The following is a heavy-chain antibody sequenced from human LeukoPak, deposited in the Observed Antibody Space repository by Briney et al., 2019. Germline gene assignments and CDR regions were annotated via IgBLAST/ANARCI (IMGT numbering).Heavy chain of an antibody. CDR1: GFSLRDHA. Sequence: PGGSLRLSCTASGFSLRDHAMSWFRQAPGKGPEWVGFIRSKAHGGTTEKAASLEGRFTISRDDSRNIVYLQMNSLKIEDTAIYYCTRGKGYSWFAEWFDPWGQGTLVTVSS. V-gene: IGHV3-49*03. J-gene: IGHJ5*02. CDR3: TRGKGYSWFAEWFDP. D-gene: IGHD6-13*01. CDR2: IRSKAHGGTT.